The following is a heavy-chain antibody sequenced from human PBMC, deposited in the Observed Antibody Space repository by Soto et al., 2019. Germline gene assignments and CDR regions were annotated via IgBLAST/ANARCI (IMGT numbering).Heavy chain of an antibody. CDR1: GGSITTDTFY. Sequence: QLQLQESGPGLVKPSETLSLTCTVSGGSITTDTFYWGWIRQPPGKTLEWMGTVYFSGTKYYNPSLNSRLTMSVDTSKKRFSLKLTSVTAADTAVYYCARRIHRDDTVTNFDSGGQGTLVTVSS. D-gene: IGHD4-17*01. CDR3: ARRIHRDDTVTNFDS. CDR2: VYFSGTK. V-gene: IGHV4-39*01. J-gene: IGHJ4*02.